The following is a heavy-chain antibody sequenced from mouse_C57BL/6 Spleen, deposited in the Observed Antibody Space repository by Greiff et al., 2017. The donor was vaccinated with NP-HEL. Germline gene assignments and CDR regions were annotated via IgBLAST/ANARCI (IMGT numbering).Heavy chain of an antibody. CDR3: ARRDSNYEAWFAY. D-gene: IGHD2-5*01. J-gene: IGHJ3*01. Sequence: QVQLQQPGAELVMPGASVKLSCKASGYTFTSYWMHWVKQRPGQGLEWIGEIDPSDSYTNYNQKFKGKSTLTVDKSSSTAYMQLSSLTSEDSAVYYCARRDSNYEAWFAYWGQGTLVTVSA. CDR2: IDPSDSYT. V-gene: IGHV1-69*01. CDR1: GYTFTSYW.